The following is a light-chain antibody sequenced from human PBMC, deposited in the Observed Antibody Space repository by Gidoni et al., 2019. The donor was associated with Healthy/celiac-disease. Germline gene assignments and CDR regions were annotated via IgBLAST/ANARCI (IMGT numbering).Light chain of an antibody. J-gene: IGLJ3*02. CDR3: CSYAGSYTLV. CDR1: SSDVGGYNY. CDR2: DVS. V-gene: IGLV2-11*01. Sequence: QSALTQPRSVSGSPGHTVPSSCPGTSSDVGGYNYVSWYQQHPGKAPKLMIYDVSKRPSGVPDRFSGSKSGNTASLTISGLQAEDEADYYCCSYAGSYTLVFGGGTKLTVL.